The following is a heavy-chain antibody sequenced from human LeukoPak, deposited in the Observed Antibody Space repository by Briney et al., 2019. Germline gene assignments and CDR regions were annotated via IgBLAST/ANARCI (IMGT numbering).Heavy chain of an antibody. CDR2: IYYSGST. CDR1: GGSISSSSYY. D-gene: IGHD1-26*01. CDR3: ATSGSYYVAY. J-gene: IGHJ4*02. V-gene: IGHV4-39*01. Sequence: KPSETLSLTCTVSGGSISSSSYYWGWIRQPPGKGREWIGSIYYSGSTYYNPSLKSRVTISVDTSKNQFSLRLSSVTAADTAVYYCATSGSYYVAYWGQGTLVTVSS.